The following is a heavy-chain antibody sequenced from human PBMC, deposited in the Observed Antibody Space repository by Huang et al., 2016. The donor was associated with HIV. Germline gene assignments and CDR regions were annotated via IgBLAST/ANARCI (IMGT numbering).Heavy chain of an antibody. D-gene: IGHD3-16*01. CDR3: AMSLRYQYDSRSYWGRYFDY. CDR2: LIPLFRAS. V-gene: IGHV1-69*01. Sequence: QVQLEQSGPAVRKPGSSVKVSCQASGGSFSDQIISWVRQAPGKLFEWMGGLIPLFRASADAQEFKGRVTMTADESTATIYMELNSLTSEDTAVYYCAMSLRYQYDSRSYWGRYFDYWGQGTLVTVSS. CDR1: GGSFSDQI. J-gene: IGHJ4*02.